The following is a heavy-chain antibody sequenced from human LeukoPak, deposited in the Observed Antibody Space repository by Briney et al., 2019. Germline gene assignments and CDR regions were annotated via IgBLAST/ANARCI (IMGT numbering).Heavy chain of an antibody. Sequence: GGSLRLSCAASGFSLSSYGMTWVRQAPGKGLEWVAFIQYDGSNKYYADSVKGRFTISRDNSKNTLYLQMNSLRAEDTAVYYCATFVRIAVAGGDYWGQGTLVTVSS. J-gene: IGHJ4*02. CDR2: IQYDGSNK. V-gene: IGHV3-30*02. CDR3: ATFVRIAVAGGDY. CDR1: GFSLSSYG. D-gene: IGHD6-19*01.